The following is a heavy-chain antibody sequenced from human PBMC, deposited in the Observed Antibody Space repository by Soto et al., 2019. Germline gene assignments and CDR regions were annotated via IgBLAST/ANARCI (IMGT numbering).Heavy chain of an antibody. D-gene: IGHD2-15*01. Sequence: GGSLRLSCASSGFTFSSYCMNWVRQAPGKELEWVSSISGSGGSTYYADSVKGRFTISRDNSKNTLYLQMNSLRAEFTAVYYCAKSGHIVVVVAAIGYWGQGTLVTVSS. CDR1: GFTFSSYC. CDR3: AKSGHIVVVVAAIGY. CDR2: ISGSGGST. V-gene: IGHV3-23*01. J-gene: IGHJ4*02.